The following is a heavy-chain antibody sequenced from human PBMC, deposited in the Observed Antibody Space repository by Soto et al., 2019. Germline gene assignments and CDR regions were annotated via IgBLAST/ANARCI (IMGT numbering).Heavy chain of an antibody. CDR3: ASHRTFWPFDY. V-gene: IGHV4-39*01. Sequence: SETLSLTCTVSGGSISSRGSMSGRGFYWGWMRQPPGKGLEWIASISYSDGSFYNSSLKSRLTISVDTSKNQFSLSLRFVTAAYTAVYYCASHRTFWPFDYWGHGTVVTVS. CDR2: ISYSDGS. D-gene: IGHD2-8*01. CDR1: GGSISSRGSMSGRGFY. J-gene: IGHJ4*01.